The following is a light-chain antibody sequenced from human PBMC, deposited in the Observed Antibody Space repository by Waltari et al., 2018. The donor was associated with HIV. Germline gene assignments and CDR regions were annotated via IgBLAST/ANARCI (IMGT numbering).Light chain of an antibody. CDR2: EVS. V-gene: IGLV2-14*01. CDR1: NTDVGGYNY. CDR3: SSYTSSNTLV. J-gene: IGLJ2*01. Sequence: QSALTQPASVSGSPGQSITTSCTGSNTDVGGYNYVSWYQQHPGKAPKLMIYEVSNRPSGVSNRFSGSKSGNTASLTISGLQTEDEADYYCSSYTSSNTLVFGGGTKLTVL.